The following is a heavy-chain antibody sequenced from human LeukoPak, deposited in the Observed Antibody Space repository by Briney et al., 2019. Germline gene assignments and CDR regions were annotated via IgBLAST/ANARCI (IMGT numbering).Heavy chain of an antibody. J-gene: IGHJ5*02. CDR2: IKQGGSEK. CDR3: ARGKQDIVVVPAA. Sequence: GGSLRLSCAASGFTFSSYWMSWVRQAPGKGLEWVANIKQGGSEKYYVDSVKGRFTISRDNAKNSLYLQMNSLRAEETAVYYCARGKQDIVVVPAAWGQGTLVTVSS. D-gene: IGHD2-2*01. V-gene: IGHV3-7*01. CDR1: GFTFSSYW.